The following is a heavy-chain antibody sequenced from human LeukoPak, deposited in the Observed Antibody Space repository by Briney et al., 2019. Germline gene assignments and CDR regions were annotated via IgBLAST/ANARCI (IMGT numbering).Heavy chain of an antibody. Sequence: SETLSLTCAVSGYSISNGSYWVWIRQPPGRGLEWIGSLYHSDSAYYNTSLRSRVSMSVDTSKNQFSLTLSFVTAADTAVYYCARQHDSYYYYYIDVWGSGTTVTVSS. CDR1: GYSISNGSY. J-gene: IGHJ6*03. V-gene: IGHV4-38-2*01. CDR2: LYHSDSA. CDR3: ARQHDSYYYYYIDV.